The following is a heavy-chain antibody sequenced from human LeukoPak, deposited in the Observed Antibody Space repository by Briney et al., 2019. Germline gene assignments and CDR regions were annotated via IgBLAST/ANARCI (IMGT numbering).Heavy chain of an antibody. D-gene: IGHD3-22*01. CDR1: GYTFSNYD. CDR3: ARGRNDYESVDFPLMLY. CDR2: INPNNGDT. Sequence: ASVKVSCKTSGYTFSNYDINWVRQATGQGLEWMGWINPNNGDTAYAQKFQGRVTFTRDKSISTVYMELSSLRSEDTAVYYCARGRNDYESVDFPLMLYWGQGTLVTVSS. V-gene: IGHV1-8*03. J-gene: IGHJ4*02.